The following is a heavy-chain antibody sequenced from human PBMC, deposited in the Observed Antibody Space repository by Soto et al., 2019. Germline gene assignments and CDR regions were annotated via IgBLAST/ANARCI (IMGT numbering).Heavy chain of an antibody. CDR2: ISLYSDGT. CDR3: ARVVPGGEAWFGX. J-gene: IGHJ5*02. D-gene: IGHD2-2*01. Sequence: ASVKVSCKTSGYTFSNYGITWVRQAPGQPLEWLGWISLYSDGTNYAHKFQGRVSMTTDTSTTTDYMELRSLRSDDTAVYYCARVVPGGEAWFGXWGQGTLVTTSX. V-gene: IGHV1-18*01. CDR1: GYTFSNYG.